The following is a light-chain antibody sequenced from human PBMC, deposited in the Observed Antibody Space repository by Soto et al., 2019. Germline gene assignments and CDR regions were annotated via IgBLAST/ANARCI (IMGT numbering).Light chain of an antibody. Sequence: QSVLTQPPSVSGAPGQRVTISCTGSSSNIGADYHVHWYQQLPGTATKLLIYGNSNRPSGVPDRFSGSKSGTSASLAITGLQAEDEADYYCQSYDNSLSGFWVFGGGTKLTVL. CDR3: QSYDNSLSGFWV. CDR1: SSNIGADYH. CDR2: GNS. V-gene: IGLV1-40*01. J-gene: IGLJ3*02.